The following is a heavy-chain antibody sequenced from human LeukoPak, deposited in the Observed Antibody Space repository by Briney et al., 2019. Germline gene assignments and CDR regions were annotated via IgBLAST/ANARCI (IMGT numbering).Heavy chain of an antibody. V-gene: IGHV4-34*01. D-gene: IGHD3-22*01. CDR1: GGSFSGYY. CDR3: ARVRLKIAYDSSGHFDY. J-gene: IGHJ4*02. CDR2: INHSGST. Sequence: SETLSLTCAVYGGSFSGYYWSGIRQPPGKGLEWIGEINHSGSTNYNPSLKSRVTISVDTSKNQFSLKLSSVTAADTAVYYCARVRLKIAYDSSGHFDYWGQGTLVTVS.